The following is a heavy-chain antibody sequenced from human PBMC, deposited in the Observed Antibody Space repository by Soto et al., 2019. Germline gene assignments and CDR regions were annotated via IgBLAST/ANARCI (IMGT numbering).Heavy chain of an antibody. CDR2: IKQDGSEK. J-gene: IGHJ6*02. D-gene: IGHD3-3*01. CDR1: GFTFSSYW. CDR3: ARDRYSYYDFWSGSLPYYYYGMDV. Sequence: PGGSLRLSCAASGFTFSSYWMSWVRQAPGKGLEWVANIKQDGSEKYYVDSVKVRFTISRDNAKNSLYLQMNSLRAEDTAVYYCARDRYSYYDFWSGSLPYYYYGMDVWGQGTTVTVSS. V-gene: IGHV3-7*01.